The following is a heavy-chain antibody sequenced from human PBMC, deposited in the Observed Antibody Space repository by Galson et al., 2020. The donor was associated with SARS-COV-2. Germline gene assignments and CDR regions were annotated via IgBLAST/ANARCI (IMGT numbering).Heavy chain of an antibody. D-gene: IGHD3-3*01. CDR1: GFTFSSYA. V-gene: IGHV3-23*01. Sequence: GGSLRLSCAASGFTFSSYAMSWVRQAPGKGLEWVSAISGSGGSTYYADSVKGRFTISRDNSKNTLYLQMNSLRAEDTAVYYCAKDEGYYDFWSGYYNGGFDAFDIWGQGTMVTVSS. CDR3: AKDEGYYDFWSGYYNGGFDAFDI. J-gene: IGHJ3*02. CDR2: ISGSGGST.